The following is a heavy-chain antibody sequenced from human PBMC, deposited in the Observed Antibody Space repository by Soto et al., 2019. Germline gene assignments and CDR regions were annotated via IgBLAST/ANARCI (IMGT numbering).Heavy chain of an antibody. D-gene: IGHD3-10*01. V-gene: IGHV4-34*01. CDR2: INHSGST. CDR3: ARGRIDMVRGVISNYYYGYIDV. J-gene: IGHJ6*03. CDR1: GGSFSGYY. Sequence: QVQLQQWGAGLLKPSETLSLTCAVYGGSFSGYYWSWIRQPPGQGLEWFGEINHSGSTNYNPYLKSRVIISVDTSKNQFSLKLSSVTAADTAVYYCARGRIDMVRGVISNYYYGYIDVWGKGTTVTVSS.